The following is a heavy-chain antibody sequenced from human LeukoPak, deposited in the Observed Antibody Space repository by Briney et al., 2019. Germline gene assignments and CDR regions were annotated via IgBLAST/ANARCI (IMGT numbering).Heavy chain of an antibody. Sequence: ASVKLSCTASGYTFTGYYMHWGRQAPGQGLAWMGWINPNSGGTNYAQTYQGRGTMTRATAISTAYMELSRRRAEDTAVYYCARDSDGYNSWGEGTMVTVSS. D-gene: IGHD5-24*01. CDR2: INPNSGGT. CDR1: GYTFTGYY. J-gene: IGHJ3*01. V-gene: IGHV1-2*02. CDR3: ARDSDGYNS.